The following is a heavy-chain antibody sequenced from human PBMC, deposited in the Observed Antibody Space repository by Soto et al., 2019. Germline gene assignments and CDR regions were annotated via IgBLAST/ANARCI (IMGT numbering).Heavy chain of an antibody. CDR1: GFTFGDHA. V-gene: IGHV3-23*01. Sequence: GESLKISCAASGFTFGDHAMSWVRQAPGKGLEWVSVISGSGGITYYEDSVKGRFTISRDNAKSTLYLQMNSLRAEDTAVYYCAKGVLIMVRKVIIPPQYYYGMDVWGQGTTVTVSS. CDR2: ISGSGGIT. D-gene: IGHD3-10*01. CDR3: AKGVLIMVRKVIIPPQYYYGMDV. J-gene: IGHJ6*02.